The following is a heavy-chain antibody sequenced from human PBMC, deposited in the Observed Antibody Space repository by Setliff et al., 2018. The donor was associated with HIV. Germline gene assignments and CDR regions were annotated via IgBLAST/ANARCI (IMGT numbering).Heavy chain of an antibody. CDR1: GGSLSNHY. V-gene: IGHV4-59*11. CDR3: ARSYYDFWNGLPRSFDV. CDR2: VYYSGST. Sequence: PSETLSLTCTVSGGSLSNHYWSWLRQSPKNGLEWIGYVYYSGSTNYKPSFKSRVSISVGTSRNQFSLNLTSLTTADTAMYYCARSYYDFWNGLPRSFDVWGQGTMVTVS. D-gene: IGHD3-3*01. J-gene: IGHJ3*01.